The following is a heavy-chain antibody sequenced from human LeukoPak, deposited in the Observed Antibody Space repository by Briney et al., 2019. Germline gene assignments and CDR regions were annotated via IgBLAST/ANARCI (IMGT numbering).Heavy chain of an antibody. D-gene: IGHD1-7*01. Sequence: SVKVSCKASGGTFSSYAISWVRQAPGQGLEWMGGIIPIFGTANYAQKFQGRVTITTDESTSTAYMELSSLRSEDTAVYYCASGNWNFMGFDNWGQGTLVTVSS. J-gene: IGHJ4*02. CDR2: IIPIFGTA. CDR3: ASGNWNFMGFDN. CDR1: GGTFSSYA. V-gene: IGHV1-69*05.